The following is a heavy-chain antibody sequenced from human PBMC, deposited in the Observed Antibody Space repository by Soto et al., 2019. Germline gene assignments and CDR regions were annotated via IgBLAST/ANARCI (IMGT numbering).Heavy chain of an antibody. V-gene: IGHV3-15*01. J-gene: IGHJ2*01. CDR1: GFTFSSAW. CDR2: IKSKTDGGTA. CDR3: TTAQAVADSGTTYWYFDL. D-gene: IGHD6-19*01. Sequence: GGSLRLSCAASGFTFSSAWMSWVRQAPGEGLEWVGRIKSKTDGGTADYAAPVKGRFTISRDDSKNTLYLQMNSLKTEDTAVYCCTTAQAVADSGTTYWYFDLWGRGTLVTVSS.